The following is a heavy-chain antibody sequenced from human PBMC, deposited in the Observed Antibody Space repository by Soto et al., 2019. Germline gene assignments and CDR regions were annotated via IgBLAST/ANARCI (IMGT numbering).Heavy chain of an antibody. D-gene: IGHD2-8*01. Sequence: ASVKVSCKTSGFTFSNYGLNWVRQAPGQGLEWMGWVSANNGHTNYAQNLQGRVSMTTDTSTSTAYMELRGLTFDDTAVYYCARDIESVTAKHFFYYYAMDVWGQGTTVTVSS. CDR1: GFTFSNYG. V-gene: IGHV1-18*01. J-gene: IGHJ6*02. CDR3: ARDIESVTAKHFFYYYAMDV. CDR2: VSANNGHT.